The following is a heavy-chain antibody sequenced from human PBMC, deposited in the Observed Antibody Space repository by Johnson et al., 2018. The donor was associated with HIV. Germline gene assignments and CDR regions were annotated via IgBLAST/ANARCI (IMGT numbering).Heavy chain of an antibody. Sequence: VQLVESGGGVVRPGGSLRLSCAASGFTFSSYGMSWVRQAPGKGLEWVSVIYSGGTTWYADSVKGRFTISRDNSRDTVHLQMNSLRSEDTAVYYCASRGREIVAAGILGAFDIWGQGTMVTVSS. D-gene: IGHD6-13*01. CDR2: IYSGGTT. V-gene: IGHV3-66*02. J-gene: IGHJ3*02. CDR3: ASRGREIVAAGILGAFDI. CDR1: GFTFSSYG.